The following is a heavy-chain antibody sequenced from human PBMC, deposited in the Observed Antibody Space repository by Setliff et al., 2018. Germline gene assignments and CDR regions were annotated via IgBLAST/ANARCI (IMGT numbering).Heavy chain of an antibody. Sequence: SETLSLTCTVSGGPIRSGTHFWGWFRQPPGKGLEWIGSVFFIGGTSSNPSLESRVSVSVDSPENQISLKLSSVTAADTAVYYCARGGTSENLYAMDVWGQGTTVTVSS. V-gene: IGHV4-39*07. CDR2: VFFIGGT. D-gene: IGHD3-16*01. CDR3: ARGGTSENLYAMDV. J-gene: IGHJ6*02. CDR1: GGPIRSGTHF.